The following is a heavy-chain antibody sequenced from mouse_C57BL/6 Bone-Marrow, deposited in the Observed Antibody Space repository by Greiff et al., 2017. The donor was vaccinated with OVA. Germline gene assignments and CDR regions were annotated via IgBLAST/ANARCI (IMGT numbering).Heavy chain of an antibody. CDR1: GYSITSGYY. CDR2: ISYDGSN. V-gene: IGHV3-6*01. J-gene: IGHJ4*01. Sequence: EVHLQESGPGLVKPSQSLSLTCSVTGYSITSGYYWNWIRQFPGNKLEWMGYISYDGSNNYNPSLKNRISITRDTSKNQFFLKLNSVTTEDTATYYCARREIYYGNYGDAMDYWGQGTSVTVSS. D-gene: IGHD2-1*01. CDR3: ARREIYYGNYGDAMDY.